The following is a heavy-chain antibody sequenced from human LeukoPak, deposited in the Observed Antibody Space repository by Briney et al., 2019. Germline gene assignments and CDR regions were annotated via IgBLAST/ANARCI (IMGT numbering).Heavy chain of an antibody. CDR3: AGGPAGYSSSWYRGWNNWFDP. CDR1: GGSISSSSYY. J-gene: IGHJ5*02. CDR2: IYYSGST. V-gene: IGHV4-39*01. Sequence: SETLSLTCTVSGGSISSSSYYWGWIRQPPGKGLEWIGSIYYSGSTCYNPSLKSRVTISVDTSKTQFSLKLSSVTAADTAVYYCAGGPAGYSSSWYRGWNNWFDPWGQGTLVTVSS. D-gene: IGHD6-13*01.